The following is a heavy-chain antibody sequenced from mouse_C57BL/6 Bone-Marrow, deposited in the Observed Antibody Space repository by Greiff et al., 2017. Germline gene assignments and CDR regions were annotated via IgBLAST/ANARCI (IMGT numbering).Heavy chain of an antibody. D-gene: IGHD2-2*01. Sequence: EVQLQESGGGLVKPGGSLKLSCAASGYTFSSYAMSWVRQTPEKRLEWVATISAGGSYTYYPDNVKGRGTLSRDNAKNNRYLQMSHLKSEDTAMEYCARDGGYLYCFDYWGRGTTLTVTA. CDR2: ISAGGSYT. V-gene: IGHV5-4*01. CDR3: ARDGGYLYCFDY. CDR1: GYTFSSYA. J-gene: IGHJ2*01.